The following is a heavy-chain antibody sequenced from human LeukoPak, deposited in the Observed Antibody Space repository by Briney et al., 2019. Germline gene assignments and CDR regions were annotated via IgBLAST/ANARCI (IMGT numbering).Heavy chain of an antibody. CDR3: AKDPGSSSWYWFDY. D-gene: IGHD6-13*01. Sequence: GGSLRLSCVASGFTFSSYAMNWVRQAPGKGLEWVSYISGSSSTIYHADSVKGRFAISRDNAKNSLYLQMNSLRVEDTAVYYCAKDPGSSSWYWFDYWGQGTLVTVSS. CDR1: GFTFSSYA. J-gene: IGHJ4*02. V-gene: IGHV3-48*04. CDR2: ISGSSSTI.